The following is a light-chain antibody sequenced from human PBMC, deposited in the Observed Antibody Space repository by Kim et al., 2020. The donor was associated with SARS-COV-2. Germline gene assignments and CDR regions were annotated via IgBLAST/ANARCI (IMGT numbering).Light chain of an antibody. J-gene: IGKJ4*01. CDR2: GAS. CDR3: QDYGSSLFT. V-gene: IGKV3-20*01. CDR1: QAINNNY. Sequence: LSPGERATRSCRASQAINNNYLAWYQQIPGQVPRLLIYGASSRATCVPDRFSGSGSGTDFSLTISRLEPEDFAVYYCQDYGSSLFTFGGGTMLDI.